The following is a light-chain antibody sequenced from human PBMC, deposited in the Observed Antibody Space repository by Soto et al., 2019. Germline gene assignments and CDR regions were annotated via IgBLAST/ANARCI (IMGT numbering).Light chain of an antibody. CDR1: QGISSY. CDR3: QQLYSYPPT. Sequence: SPELRSAAGGVGKACRSRGSQGISSYLAWYQQKSGKAPKLLISAASTLQSGVPSRFSGSGSGTEFTLAFSSLQTEDFATYYCQQLYSYPPTFGQGTRLEIK. J-gene: IGKJ5*01. V-gene: IGKV1-9*01. CDR2: AAS.